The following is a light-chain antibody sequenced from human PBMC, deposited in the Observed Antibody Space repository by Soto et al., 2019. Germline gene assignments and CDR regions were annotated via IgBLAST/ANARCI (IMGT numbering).Light chain of an antibody. J-gene: IGLJ2*01. CDR1: SRSVDSYDF. Sequence: QSALTQPASVSGSPGQSIIISCTGISRSVDSYDFVSWYQQHPGKAPKLIIYEGTQRPSGVSNRFSGSKSDNAASLTISGLQAEDEADYYCQSYDSSNYVIFGGGTKVTVL. CDR3: QSYDSSNYVI. V-gene: IGLV2-23*01. CDR2: EGT.